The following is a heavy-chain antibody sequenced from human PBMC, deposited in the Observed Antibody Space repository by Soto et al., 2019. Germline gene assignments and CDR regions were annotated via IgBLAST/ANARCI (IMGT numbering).Heavy chain of an antibody. CDR3: ARGNSGYDSDYYYSSMDV. CDR1: GGTFSSYT. D-gene: IGHD5-12*01. J-gene: IGHJ6*03. Sequence: QVQLVQSGAEVKKPGSSVKVSCKASGGTFSSYTISWVRQAPGQGLEWMGRIIPILGIANYAQKFQGRVTITADKSTSTAYMELSSLRSEDTAVYYCARGNSGYDSDYYYSSMDVWGKGTTVTVSS. V-gene: IGHV1-69*02. CDR2: IIPILGIA.